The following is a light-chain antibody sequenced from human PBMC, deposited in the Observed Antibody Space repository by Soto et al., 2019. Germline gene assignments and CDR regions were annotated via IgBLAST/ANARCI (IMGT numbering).Light chain of an antibody. CDR2: RDS. J-gene: IGLJ1*01. Sequence: SYELTQPLSVSVTLGQTARITCGGNNIGSKNVHWYQQKPGQAPVLVIYRDSNRPSGIPERFSGSNSGNTATLTISRAQAGDEADYDCQVWDSSTVFGTGTKLTVL. CDR3: QVWDSSTV. V-gene: IGLV3-9*01. CDR1: NIGSKN.